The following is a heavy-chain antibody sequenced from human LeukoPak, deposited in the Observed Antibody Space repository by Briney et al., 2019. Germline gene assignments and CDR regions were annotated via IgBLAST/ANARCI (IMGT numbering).Heavy chain of an antibody. D-gene: IGHD3-3*01. Sequence: GGSLRLSCAASGFIFTNYFMSWVRQAPGKGLEWVASIKHDGSEKYYVDSVRGRFAISRDNTMNSLYLQMSSLRAEDTAVYYCATDRGWRTSGYYLYYFEYWGQGTLVTFSS. CDR1: GFIFTNYF. CDR2: IKHDGSEK. J-gene: IGHJ4*02. CDR3: ATDRGWRTSGYYLYYFEY. V-gene: IGHV3-7*01.